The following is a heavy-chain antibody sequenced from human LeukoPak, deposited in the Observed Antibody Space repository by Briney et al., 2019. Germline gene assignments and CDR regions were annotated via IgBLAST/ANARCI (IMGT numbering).Heavy chain of an antibody. J-gene: IGHJ4*02. Sequence: GASVKVSCKASGYTFTGYYMHWVRQAPGQGLEWMGWINPNSGGTNYAQKFQGWVTMTRDTSISTAYMELSRLRSDDTAVYYCARARVVIAAAASTLFDYWGQGTLVTVSS. CDR2: INPNSGGT. D-gene: IGHD6-13*01. V-gene: IGHV1-2*04. CDR1: GYTFTGYY. CDR3: ARARVVIAAAASTLFDY.